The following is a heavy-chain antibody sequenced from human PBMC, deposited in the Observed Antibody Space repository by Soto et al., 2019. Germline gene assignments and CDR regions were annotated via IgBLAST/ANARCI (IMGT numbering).Heavy chain of an antibody. CDR3: ADAINIAVTTYDAFDI. J-gene: IGHJ3*02. D-gene: IGHD6-19*01. CDR1: GGTFSSYA. Sequence: QVQLVQSGAEVKKPGSSVKVSCKASGGTFSSYAISWVRQAPGQGLEWMGGIIPIFGTANYAQKFQGRVTITADESTSTAYMERSSLRSEDTAVYYCADAINIAVTTYDAFDIWGHGTMVTVS. CDR2: IIPIFGTA. V-gene: IGHV1-69*01.